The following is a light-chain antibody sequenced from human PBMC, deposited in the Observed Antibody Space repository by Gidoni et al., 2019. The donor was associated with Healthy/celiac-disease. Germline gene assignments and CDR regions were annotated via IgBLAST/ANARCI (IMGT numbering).Light chain of an antibody. J-gene: IGKJ4*01. V-gene: IGKV3-20*01. Sequence: DIVLTPSPGTLALSPGERATLSCRASQSVSNSYLAWYQQKPGQAPRLLSYGASSRATGIPDRFSGSGSGTDFTLTISRLEPEDFAVYYCQQYGSPLTFGGGTKVEIK. CDR3: QQYGSPLT. CDR1: QSVSNSY. CDR2: GAS.